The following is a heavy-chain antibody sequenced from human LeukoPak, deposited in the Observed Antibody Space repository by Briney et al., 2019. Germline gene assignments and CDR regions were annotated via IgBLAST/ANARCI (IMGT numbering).Heavy chain of an antibody. CDR1: GXSISSSNG. Sequence: KPSGTLSLTCAVSGXSISSSNGWSWVRQSPGKGLEWIGEISHSGSINYNPSLGSRVTMSVDTSKNLFSLEVSSVTAADTAVYFCARVTGTIPFDCWGQGTPVTVSS. J-gene: IGHJ4*02. CDR2: ISHSGSI. D-gene: IGHD1-1*01. V-gene: IGHV4-4*02. CDR3: ARVTGTIPFDC.